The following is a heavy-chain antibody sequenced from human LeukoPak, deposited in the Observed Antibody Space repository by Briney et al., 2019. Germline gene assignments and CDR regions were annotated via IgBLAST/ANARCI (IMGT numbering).Heavy chain of an antibody. Sequence: SETLSLTCAVYGGSFSGYYWSWIRRPPGKGLEWIGEINHSGSTNYNPSLKSRVTISVDTSKNQFSLKLSSVTAADTAVYYYARGYSTSGYYYYGMDVWGQGTTVTVSS. CDR3: ARGYSTSGYYYYGMDV. CDR1: GGSFSGYY. V-gene: IGHV4-34*01. D-gene: IGHD2-2*01. J-gene: IGHJ6*02. CDR2: INHSGST.